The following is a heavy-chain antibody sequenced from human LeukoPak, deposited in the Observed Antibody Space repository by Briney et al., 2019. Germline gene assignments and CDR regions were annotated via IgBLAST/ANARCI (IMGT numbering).Heavy chain of an antibody. CDR3: ARGLEYYDSSGWY. CDR2: INHSGST. J-gene: IGHJ4*02. Sequence: ASETLSLTCAVYGGSFSGYYWSWIRQPPGKGLEWIGEINHSGSTNYNPSLKSRVTISVDTSKNQFSLKLSSVTAADTAVYYCARGLEYYDSSGWYWGQGTLVTGSS. CDR1: GGSFSGYY. V-gene: IGHV4-34*01. D-gene: IGHD3-22*01.